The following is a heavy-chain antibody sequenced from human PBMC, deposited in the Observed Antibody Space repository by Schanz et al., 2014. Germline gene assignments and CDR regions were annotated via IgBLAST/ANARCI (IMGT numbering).Heavy chain of an antibody. J-gene: IGHJ4*02. CDR1: GFTASSHS. CDR2: ISSRSSHI. Sequence: EVQLVESGGGLVKPGGSLRLSCGVSGFTASSHSMNWVRQAPGKGLEWVSSISSRSSHIYYADSVKGRFTVSRDNAKNSVYLEMNSLRAEDTALYYCARDRRNADLDYWGQGTLVTVSS. CDR3: ARDRRNADLDY. D-gene: IGHD1-1*01. V-gene: IGHV3-21*02.